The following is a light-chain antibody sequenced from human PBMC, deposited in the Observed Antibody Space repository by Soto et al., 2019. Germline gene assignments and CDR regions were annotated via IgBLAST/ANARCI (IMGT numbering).Light chain of an antibody. Sequence: EIVMTQSPATLSVSPGERATLSCRASQSVSSNLAWYQQKPGKAPRLLIYRASARATGVPARFSGSGSGAEFTLTISSLQSEDFAVYYCQQRHMWPITFGQGTRLEIK. CDR2: RAS. J-gene: IGKJ5*01. CDR3: QQRHMWPIT. V-gene: IGKV3-15*01. CDR1: QSVSSN.